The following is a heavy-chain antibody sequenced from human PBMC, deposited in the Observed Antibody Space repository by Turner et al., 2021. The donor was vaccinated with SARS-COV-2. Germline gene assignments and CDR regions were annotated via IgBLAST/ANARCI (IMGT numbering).Heavy chain of an antibody. V-gene: IGHV3-53*04. D-gene: IGHD6-13*01. CDR1: GFTVSSNY. CDR3: ASSSAYNNNWYLKH. Sequence: EVQLVESGGGLVQPGGSLRLSCSASGFTVSSNYMSWVRQAPGKGLEWVSVSYSGSSTYYADSVKGRFTSSRHNSKNTLYLQMNSLRAEDTVVYYCASSSAYNNNWYLKHGGQGTLVTVSS. CDR2: SYSGSST. J-gene: IGHJ4*02.